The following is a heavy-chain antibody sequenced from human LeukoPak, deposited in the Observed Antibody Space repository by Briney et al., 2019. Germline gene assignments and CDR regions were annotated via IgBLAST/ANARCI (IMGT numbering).Heavy chain of an antibody. Sequence: PGGSLRLSCAASGFTFSSYGMHWVRQSPGKGLEWVAVISHDGSDKYFADSVKGRFTISRDNSKNTLYLQMNSLRAEDTAVYYCANARGRITLTLDYWGQGTLVTVSS. V-gene: IGHV3-30*18. D-gene: IGHD3-22*01. CDR3: ANARGRITLTLDY. CDR1: GFTFSSYG. CDR2: ISHDGSDK. J-gene: IGHJ4*02.